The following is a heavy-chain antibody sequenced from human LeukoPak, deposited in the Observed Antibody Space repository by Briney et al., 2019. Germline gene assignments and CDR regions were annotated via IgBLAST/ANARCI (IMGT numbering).Heavy chain of an antibody. CDR1: GFTFSSYA. J-gene: IGHJ4*02. Sequence: GGSLRLSCAASGFTFSSYAMSWVRQAPGKGLEWVSAISGSGGSSTYYADSVKGRFTISRDNSKNTLYLQMNSLRAEDTAVYYCAKSPVYSGSYLQPYYFDYWGQGTLVTVSS. CDR3: AKSPVYSGSYLQPYYFDY. CDR2: ISGSGGSST. D-gene: IGHD1-26*01. V-gene: IGHV3-23*01.